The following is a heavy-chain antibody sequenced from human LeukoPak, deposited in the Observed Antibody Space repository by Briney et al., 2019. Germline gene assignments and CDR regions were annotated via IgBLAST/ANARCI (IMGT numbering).Heavy chain of an antibody. D-gene: IGHD3-22*01. V-gene: IGHV3-23*01. CDR2: ISGSGGST. Sequence: GGSLRLSCAASGFTFSNSAMSWVRQAPGKGLEWVSTISGSGGSTYYADSVKGRFTISRDNSKSTLYLQINSLRAEDTAVYYCARDLYYDSSGYSDYWGQGTLVTVSS. J-gene: IGHJ4*02. CDR1: GFTFSNSA. CDR3: ARDLYYDSSGYSDY.